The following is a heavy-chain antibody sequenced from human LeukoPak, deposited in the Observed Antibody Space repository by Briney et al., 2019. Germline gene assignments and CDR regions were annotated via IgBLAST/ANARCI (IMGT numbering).Heavy chain of an antibody. J-gene: IGHJ3*02. Sequence: PGRSLRLSCAASGFTFDDYAMHWVRQAPGKGLEWVSGISWNSGSIGYADSVKGRFTISRDNAKNSLYLQMNSLRAEDTAVYYCARLAGIWFGEPDHDAFDIWGQGTMVTVSS. CDR3: ARLAGIWFGEPDHDAFDI. V-gene: IGHV3-9*01. CDR1: GFTFDDYA. CDR2: ISWNSGSI. D-gene: IGHD3-10*01.